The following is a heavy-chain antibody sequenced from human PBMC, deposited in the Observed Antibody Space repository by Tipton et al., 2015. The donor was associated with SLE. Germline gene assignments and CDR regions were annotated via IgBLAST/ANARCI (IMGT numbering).Heavy chain of an antibody. CDR2: IYYSGST. V-gene: IGHV4-39*07. Sequence: TLSLTCTVSGGSISSGGYYWSWIRQHPGKGLEWIGSIYYSGSTYYNPSLKSRVTISVDTSKNQFSLKLSSVTAADTAVYYCARADGAARLWYFDLWGRGTLVTVSS. CDR3: ARADGAARLWYFDL. CDR1: GGSISSGGYY. J-gene: IGHJ2*01. D-gene: IGHD6-6*01.